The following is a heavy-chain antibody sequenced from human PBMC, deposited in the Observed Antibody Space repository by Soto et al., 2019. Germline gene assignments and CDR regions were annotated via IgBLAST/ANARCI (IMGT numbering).Heavy chain of an antibody. CDR3: ARSIVVVTAADY. CDR1: GYTFTSYA. J-gene: IGHJ4*02. CDR2: INVGNGNT. Sequence: QVQLVQSGAEVKKPGASVKVSCKASGYTFTSYAMHWVRQAPGQRLEWMGWINVGNGNTKYSQKFPGRVTITRDTSASTAYMELSSLRYEDKAVYYCARSIVVVTAADYWGQGTLVTVSS. D-gene: IGHD2-21*02. V-gene: IGHV1-3*01.